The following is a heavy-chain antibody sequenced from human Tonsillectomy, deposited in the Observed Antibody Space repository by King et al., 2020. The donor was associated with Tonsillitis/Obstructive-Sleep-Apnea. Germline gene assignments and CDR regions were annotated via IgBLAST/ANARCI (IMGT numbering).Heavy chain of an antibody. Sequence: QLVQSGGVVVQPGGSLRLSCAASGFTFDDYTMHWVRHAPGKGLEWVSLISWDGGSTYYADSVKGRFTISRDNSKNSLYLQMNSLRTEDTALYYCAKDTLLGYFDYWGQGTLVTVSS. CDR3: AKDTLLGYFDY. CDR2: ISWDGGST. V-gene: IGHV3-43*01. CDR1: GFTFDDYT. J-gene: IGHJ4*02.